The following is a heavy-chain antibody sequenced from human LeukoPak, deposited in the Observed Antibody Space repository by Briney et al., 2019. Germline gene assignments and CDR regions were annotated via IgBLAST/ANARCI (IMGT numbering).Heavy chain of an antibody. V-gene: IGHV3-23*01. CDR1: GFTFSSYA. J-gene: IGHJ4*02. CDR3: AKDMVATYY. CDR2: VSGSGGST. D-gene: IGHD5-12*01. Sequence: GGSLRLSCAASGFTFSSYAMSWVRHAPGKGLVGVLAVSGSGGSTYYADSVKGRFTISRDNSKNTLYLQMNSLRAEDTAVYYCAKDMVATYYWGQRTLVTVSS.